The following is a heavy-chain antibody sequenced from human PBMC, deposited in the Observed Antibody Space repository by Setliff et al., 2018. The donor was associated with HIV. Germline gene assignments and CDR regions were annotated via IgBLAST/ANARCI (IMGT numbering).Heavy chain of an antibody. V-gene: IGHV1-46*01. CDR3: ARGRTMSWFDP. J-gene: IGHJ5*02. CDR2: INPSGGST. CDR1: GYTFTSYY. Sequence: ASVKVSCKASGYTFTSYYMHWVRQAPGQGLEWMGIINPSGGSTNYAHKFQGRVTMTRDTSTRAVYMELSSLRSEDTAVYYCARGRTMSWFDPWGQGTLVTVSS. D-gene: IGHD3-22*01.